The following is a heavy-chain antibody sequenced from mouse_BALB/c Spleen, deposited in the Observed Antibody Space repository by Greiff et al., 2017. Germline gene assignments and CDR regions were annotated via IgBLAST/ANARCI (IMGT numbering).Heavy chain of an antibody. J-gene: IGHJ3*01. CDR1: GYTFTSYY. V-gene: IGHV1S81*02. CDR3: TRMEELGCQFAY. Sequence: QVQLQQSGAELVKPGASVKLSCKASGYTFTSYYMYWVKQRPGQGLEWIGEINPSNGGTNFNEKFKSKATLTVDKSSSTAYMQLSSLTSEDSAVYYCTRMEELGCQFAYWGQGTLVTVSA. CDR2: INPSNGGT. D-gene: IGHD6-1*01.